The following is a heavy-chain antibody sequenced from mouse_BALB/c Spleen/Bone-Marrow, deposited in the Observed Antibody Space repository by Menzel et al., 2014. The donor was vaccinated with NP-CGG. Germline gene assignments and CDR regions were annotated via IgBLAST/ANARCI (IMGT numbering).Heavy chain of an antibody. D-gene: IGHD1-2*01. CDR2: ISNGGGST. CDR3: ARRSAATYYFDY. J-gene: IGHJ2*01. CDR1: GFTFSSYT. V-gene: IGHV5-12-2*01. Sequence: EVQRVESGGGLVQPGGSLKLSCAASGFTFSSYTMSWVRQTPEKRLEWVAYISNGGGSTYYPDTVKGRFTISRDNAKNTLYLQMSSLKSEDTAMYYCARRSAATYYFDYWGQGTTLTVS.